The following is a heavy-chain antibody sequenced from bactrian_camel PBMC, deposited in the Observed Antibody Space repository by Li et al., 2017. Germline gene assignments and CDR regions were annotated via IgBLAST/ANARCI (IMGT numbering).Heavy chain of an antibody. J-gene: IGHJ6*01. CDR1: QWPYTSAC. Sequence: HVQLVESGGGSVQAGGSLNLSCVVSQWPYTSACVGWFRQSPGKEREGVAVIDSDGLAKYADSVKGRFTISQDNAKNTLYLQMNSLKPEDTAMYYCAAARGDSRGAEYCSQHLLEINSWGQGTQVTVS. CDR2: IDSDGLA. D-gene: IGHD1*01. V-gene: IGHV3S57*01. CDR3: AAARGDSRGAEYCSQHLLEINS.